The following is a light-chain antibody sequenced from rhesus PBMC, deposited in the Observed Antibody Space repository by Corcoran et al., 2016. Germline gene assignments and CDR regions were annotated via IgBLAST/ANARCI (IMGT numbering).Light chain of an antibody. CDR1: QAIAGW. V-gene: IGKV1-19*01. Sequence: DIQMTQSPSSLSASVGDKVTITCHASQAIAGWLAWYQQKPGKAPKPLIHYTSSLQSGVPARFSGSGSGADYTLTISSLQPEDFTTYYCPQYDALPFTFGPGTKLAIK. CDR2: YTS. CDR3: PQYDALPFT. J-gene: IGKJ3*01.